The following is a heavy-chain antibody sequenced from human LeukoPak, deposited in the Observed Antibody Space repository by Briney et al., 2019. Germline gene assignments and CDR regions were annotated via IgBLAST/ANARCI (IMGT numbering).Heavy chain of an antibody. CDR3: ARVSSGWYSDY. J-gene: IGHJ4*02. Sequence: GGSLRLSCAASGFTFSNYEMHWVRQAPGKGLEWVSYISSSGSDIYYADSVKGRFTISRDNAKNSLYLQMNSLRAEDTAVYYCARVSSGWYSDYWGQGTLVTVSS. CDR2: ISSSGSDI. V-gene: IGHV3-48*03. D-gene: IGHD6-19*01. CDR1: GFTFSNYE.